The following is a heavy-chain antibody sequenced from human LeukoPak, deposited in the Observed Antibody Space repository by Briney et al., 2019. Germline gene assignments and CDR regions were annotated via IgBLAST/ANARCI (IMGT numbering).Heavy chain of an antibody. J-gene: IGHJ3*02. CDR1: GFTFSSYS. CDR2: ISSSSSYI. Sequence: PGGSLRLSCAASGFTFSSYSMNWVRQAPGKGLEWVSSISSSSSYIYYADSVKGRFTISRDNAKNSLYLQMNSLRAEDTAVYYCHTLEWLSSNKLDAFDIWGQGTMVTVSS. V-gene: IGHV3-21*01. CDR3: HTLEWLSSNKLDAFDI. D-gene: IGHD3-3*01.